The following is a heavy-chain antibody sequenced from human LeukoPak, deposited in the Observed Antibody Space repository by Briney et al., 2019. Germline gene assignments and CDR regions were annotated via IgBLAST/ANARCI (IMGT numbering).Heavy chain of an antibody. CDR2: MKYDGSDI. J-gene: IGHJ4*02. CDR1: GFTFNTYG. CDR3: ARDQSPKWGSGERYFDY. V-gene: IGHV3-33*01. Sequence: GGSLRLSCAASGFTFNTYGVHWVRQAPGKGLEWVAVMKYDGSDIHYADSVKGRFTISRDNSKTMVYLQMNSLRVEDTAVYYCARDQSPKWGSGERYFDYWGQGTLVTVSS. D-gene: IGHD7-27*01.